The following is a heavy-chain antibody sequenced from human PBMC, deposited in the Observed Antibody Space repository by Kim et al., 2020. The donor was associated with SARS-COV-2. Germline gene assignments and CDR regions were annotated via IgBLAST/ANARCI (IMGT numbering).Heavy chain of an antibody. V-gene: IGHV4-39*01. CDR1: GGSISSSSYY. CDR3: ARAPYYQWLGQRYWFDP. J-gene: IGHJ5*02. CDR2: IYYSGST. Sequence: SETLSLTCTVSGGSISSSSYYWGWIRQPPGKGLEWIGSIYYSGSTYYNPSLKSRVTISVDTSKNQFSLKLSSVTAADTAVYYCARAPYYQWLGQRYWFDPWGQGTLVTVSS. D-gene: IGHD6-19*01.